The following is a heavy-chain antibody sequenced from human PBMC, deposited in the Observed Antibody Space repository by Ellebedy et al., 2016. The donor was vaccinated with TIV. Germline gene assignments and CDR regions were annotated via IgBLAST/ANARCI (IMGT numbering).Heavy chain of an antibody. D-gene: IGHD4-17*01. Sequence: GASLKISCAASGFSLSNAWMNWVRQTPGKGLEWVGRSESEADGGTTVYTAPVRGRFTISRDDSRNTLYLQMNSLETEDTAVYYCTTENGLRDFWGQGTLVTVSS. CDR1: GFSLSNAW. CDR2: SESEADGGTT. CDR3: TTENGLRDF. V-gene: IGHV3-15*07. J-gene: IGHJ4*02.